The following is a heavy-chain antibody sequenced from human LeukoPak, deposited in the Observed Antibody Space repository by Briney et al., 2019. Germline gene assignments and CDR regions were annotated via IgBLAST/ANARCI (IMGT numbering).Heavy chain of an antibody. Sequence: SETLSLTCTVSGYSISSGYYWGWIRQPPGKGLEWIGSIYYSGSTYYNPSLKSRVTISVDTSKNQFSLKLSSVTAADTAVYYCARDPYSGSYGNYYYYFMDVWGKGTTVTISS. CDR1: GYSISSGYY. V-gene: IGHV4-38-2*02. J-gene: IGHJ6*03. CDR3: ARDPYSGSYGNYYYYFMDV. CDR2: IYYSGST. D-gene: IGHD1-26*01.